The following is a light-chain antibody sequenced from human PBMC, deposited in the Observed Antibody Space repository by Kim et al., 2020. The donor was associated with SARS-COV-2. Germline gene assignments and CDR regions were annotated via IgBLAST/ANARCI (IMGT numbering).Light chain of an antibody. Sequence: ASTGDRVTITCRASQGISSYLAWYQQKPGKAPKLLIYAASTLQSGVPSRFSGSGSGTVFTLTISCLQSEDFATYYCQQYYSYPRTFGQGTKVDIK. J-gene: IGKJ1*01. V-gene: IGKV1-8*01. CDR2: AAS. CDR1: QGISSY. CDR3: QQYYSYPRT.